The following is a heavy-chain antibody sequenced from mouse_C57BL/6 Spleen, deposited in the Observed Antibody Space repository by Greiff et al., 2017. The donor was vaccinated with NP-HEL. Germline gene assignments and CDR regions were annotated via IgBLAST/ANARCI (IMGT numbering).Heavy chain of an antibody. V-gene: IGHV1-50*01. J-gene: IGHJ2*01. CDR3: ARELNYYGSSDRYFDY. D-gene: IGHD1-1*01. CDR2: IDPSDSYT. Sequence: QVQLQQPGAELVKPGASVKLSCKASGYTFTSYWMQWVKQRPGQGLEWIGEIDPSDSYTNYNQKFKGKATLTVDTSSSTAYMQLSSLTSEDSAVYYCARELNYYGSSDRYFDYWGQGTTLTVSS. CDR1: GYTFTSYW.